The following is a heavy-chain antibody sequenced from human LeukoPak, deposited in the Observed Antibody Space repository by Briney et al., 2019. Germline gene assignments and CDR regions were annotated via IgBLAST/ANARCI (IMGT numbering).Heavy chain of an antibody. CDR2: IYYSGST. Sequence: PSETLSLTCTVSGGSISSYYWSWIRQPPGKGLEWIGYIYYSGSTNYNPSLKSRVTISVDTSKNQFSLKLSSVTAADTAVYYCAGDRGDYYYYYMDVWGKGTTVTVSS. CDR1: GGSISSYY. J-gene: IGHJ6*03. V-gene: IGHV4-59*01. D-gene: IGHD4-17*01. CDR3: AGDRGDYYYYYMDV.